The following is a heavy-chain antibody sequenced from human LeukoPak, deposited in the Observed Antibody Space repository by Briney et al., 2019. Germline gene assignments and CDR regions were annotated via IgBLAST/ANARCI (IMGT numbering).Heavy chain of an antibody. V-gene: IGHV4-34*01. J-gene: IGHJ4*02. CDR1: GGSISTYF. Sequence: SETLSLTCTVSGGSISTYFWSWIRQPPGKGLEWIGENNHSGSTNYNPSLKSRVTISVDTSKKQFSLNLSSVTAADTAVYYCAREKACSGGSCYIDYWGQGTLVTVSS. CDR3: AREKACSGGSCYIDY. D-gene: IGHD2-15*01. CDR2: NNHSGST.